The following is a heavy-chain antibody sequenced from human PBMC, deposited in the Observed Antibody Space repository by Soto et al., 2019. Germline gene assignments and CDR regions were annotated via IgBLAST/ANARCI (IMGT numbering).Heavy chain of an antibody. CDR1: GFTFDDFG. J-gene: IGHJ4*02. V-gene: IGHV3-20*04. CDR3: ARGVTNTGWYDCFDY. Sequence: TGGSLRLSCAASGFTFDDFGLSWVRQTPGKGLEWVSGINWNGASTGYADSVKGRFTISRDNAKKSLYLQMNSLRAEDTALYYCARGVTNTGWYDCFDYWGQGTPVTVSS. D-gene: IGHD6-19*01. CDR2: INWNGAST.